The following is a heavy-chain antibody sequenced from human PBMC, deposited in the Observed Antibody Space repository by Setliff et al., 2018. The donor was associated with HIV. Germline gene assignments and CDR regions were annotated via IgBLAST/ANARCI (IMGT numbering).Heavy chain of an antibody. CDR3: AKLDYYDYSDSWARKVAIDF. V-gene: IGHV3-23*01. CDR2: ISSSGGST. D-gene: IGHD3-22*01. CDR1: GFTFSSYA. J-gene: IGHJ3*01. Sequence: GGSLRLSCAASGFTFSSYAMSWVRQAPGKGLEWVSAISSSGGSTYYADSVKGRFTISRDNSNNTLSLQMSSLRAEDTALYYCAKLDYYDYSDSWARKVAIDFWGRGTMVTVSS.